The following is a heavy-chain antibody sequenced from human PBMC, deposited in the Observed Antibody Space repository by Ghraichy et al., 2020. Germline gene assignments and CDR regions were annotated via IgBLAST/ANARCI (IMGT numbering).Heavy chain of an antibody. CDR3: AKDKKRYFDY. CDR1: GFTFSSYA. Sequence: GESLNISCAAPGFTFSSYAMSWVRQAPGKGLEWVSAISGSGGSTYYADSVKGRFTISRDNSKNTLYLQMNSLRAEDTAVYYCAKDKKRYFDYWGQGTLVTVSS. V-gene: IGHV3-23*01. J-gene: IGHJ4*02. CDR2: ISGSGGST.